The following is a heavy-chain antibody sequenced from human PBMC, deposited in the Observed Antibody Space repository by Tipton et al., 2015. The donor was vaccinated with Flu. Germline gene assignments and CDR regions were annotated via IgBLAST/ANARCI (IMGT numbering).Heavy chain of an antibody. CDR1: GFTFSDYW. D-gene: IGHD2-2*01. Sequence: SLRLSCAASGFTFSDYWMTWVRQAPGKGLEWVSSVSGSGAYTYYADSVKGRFTISRDNSKNTLYLQMSSLRAEDTAVYYCAKNAGYCSSITCYRPFDYWGQGILVTVSS. V-gene: IGHV3-23*01. CDR2: VSGSGAYT. CDR3: AKNAGYCSSITCYRPFDY. J-gene: IGHJ4*02.